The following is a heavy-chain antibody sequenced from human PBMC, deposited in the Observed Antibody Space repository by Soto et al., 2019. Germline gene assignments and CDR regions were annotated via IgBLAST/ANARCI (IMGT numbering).Heavy chain of an antibody. V-gene: IGHV2-5*02. CDR2: IYWDDDK. CDR1: GFSLSTSRVG. D-gene: IGHD4-17*01. J-gene: IGHJ4*02. Sequence: QITLKESGPTLVKPTQTLTLTCTFSGFSLSTSRVGVGWIRQPPGKALEWLALIYWDDDKRYSPSLKTRLTIXXDXSXXTVVLTMTNMHPVDTATYYCAHYRIFGDYMYYFDSWGQGTLVTVSS. CDR3: AHYRIFGDYMYYFDS.